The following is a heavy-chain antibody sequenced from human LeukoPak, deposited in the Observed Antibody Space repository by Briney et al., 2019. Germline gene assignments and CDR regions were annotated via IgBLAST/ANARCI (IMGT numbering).Heavy chain of an antibody. CDR3: ARFTAMPHYYYYYMDV. V-gene: IGHV4-4*07. J-gene: IGHJ6*03. D-gene: IGHD5-18*01. CDR2: IYTSGST. CDR1: GGSISSYY. Sequence: PSETLSLTCTVSGGSISSYYWSWIRQPAGKGLEWIGRIYTSGSTNYNPSLKSRVTMSVDTSKNQFSLKLSSVTAADTAVYYCARFTAMPHYYYYYMDVWGKGTTVTVSS.